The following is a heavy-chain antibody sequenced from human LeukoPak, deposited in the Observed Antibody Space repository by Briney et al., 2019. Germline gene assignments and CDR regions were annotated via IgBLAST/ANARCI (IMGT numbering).Heavy chain of an antibody. J-gene: IGHJ4*02. CDR2: IKWDGGRT. CDR3: ARDRGGYDSSGYYYVVGGQIDY. V-gene: IGHV3-20*04. CDR1: GFTFDDHG. D-gene: IGHD3-22*01. Sequence: GGSLRLSCAASGFTFDDHGMSWVRQAPGKGLEWVSGIKWDGGRTGYADSVKGRFTISRGNSKNTLYLQMNSLRAEDTAVYYCARDRGGYDSSGYYYVVGGQIDYWGQGTLVTVSS.